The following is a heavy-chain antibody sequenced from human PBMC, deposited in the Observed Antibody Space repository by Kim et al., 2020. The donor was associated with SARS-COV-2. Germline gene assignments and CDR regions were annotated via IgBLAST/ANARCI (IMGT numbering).Heavy chain of an antibody. Sequence: SPYHADYVKGRLTISRDNSTNTRYLQMNSLRAEDTAVYYCAYDILTGYFNWGQGTLVTVSS. CDR3: AYDILTGYFN. CDR2: SP. D-gene: IGHD3-9*01. J-gene: IGHJ4*02. V-gene: IGHV3-23*01.